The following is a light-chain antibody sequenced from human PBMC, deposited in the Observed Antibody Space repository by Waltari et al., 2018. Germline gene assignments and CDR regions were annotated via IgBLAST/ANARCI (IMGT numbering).Light chain of an antibody. V-gene: IGKV3-11*01. Sequence: EIVLTQSPATLSLSPGERATLSCRASPSVSNFLAWYQQKPGQVPRPLIFAASSRATGIPARFSGSGSGTDFTLSISSLEPEDFAVYYCQQRINWPLTFGGGTKVEIK. CDR1: PSVSNF. CDR3: QQRINWPLT. J-gene: IGKJ4*01. CDR2: AAS.